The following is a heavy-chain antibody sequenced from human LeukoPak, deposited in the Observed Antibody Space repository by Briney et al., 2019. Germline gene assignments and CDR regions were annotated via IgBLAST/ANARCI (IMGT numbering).Heavy chain of an antibody. V-gene: IGHV3-7*01. Sequence: GGSLRLSCAASLFTFCTYWMSWVRQAPGKGLEWVANINQDGSERYLVDSVKGRFTISRDNAKKSLYLQMNSLRAGDTAVYYCARAMAARSFYFDHWGQGTLVTVSS. D-gene: IGHD5-24*01. CDR3: ARAMAARSFYFDH. CDR1: LFTFCTYW. J-gene: IGHJ4*02. CDR2: INQDGSER.